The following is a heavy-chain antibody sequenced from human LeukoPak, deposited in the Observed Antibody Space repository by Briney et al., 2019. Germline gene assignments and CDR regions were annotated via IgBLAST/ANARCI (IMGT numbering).Heavy chain of an antibody. J-gene: IGHJ4*02. CDR2: INHSGST. CDR1: GGSFSGYY. Sequence: SETLSLTCAVYGGSFSGYYWSWIRQPPGKGLEWIGEINHSGSTNYNPSLKSRVTISVDTSKNQFSLKLSSVTAAETAVYYCARGPPARVWGQGTLVTVSS. V-gene: IGHV4-34*01. CDR3: ARGPPARV.